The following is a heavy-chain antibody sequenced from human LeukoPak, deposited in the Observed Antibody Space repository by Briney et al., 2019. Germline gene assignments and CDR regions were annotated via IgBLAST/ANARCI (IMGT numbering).Heavy chain of an antibody. CDR3: ARTYGGYDFHY. CDR2: ISYSGST. D-gene: IGHD5-12*01. CDR1: GGSISIFY. Sequence: KASETLSLTCTVSGGSISIFYWSWIRQTPGKGLEWIGYISYSGSTNYNPSLKSRVTVSVDTSKNQFSLRLSSVTAADTAVYFCARTYGGYDFHYWGQGTLVTVSS. V-gene: IGHV4-59*08. J-gene: IGHJ4*02.